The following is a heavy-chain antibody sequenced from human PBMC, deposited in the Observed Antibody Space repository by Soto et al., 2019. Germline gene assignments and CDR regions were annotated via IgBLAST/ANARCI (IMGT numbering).Heavy chain of an antibody. J-gene: IGHJ4*02. CDR1: GYTFTSYG. D-gene: IGHD3-9*01. V-gene: IGHV1-18*01. CDR2: ISAYKGNT. CDR3: ALQSYDILTGYWFDY. Sequence: ASVKVSCKASGYTFTSYGISWVRQAPGQGLEWMGWISAYKGNTNYAQKLQGRVTMTTYTSTSTAYMELRSLRSDDTAVYYCALQSYDILTGYWFDYWGQGTLVTVSS.